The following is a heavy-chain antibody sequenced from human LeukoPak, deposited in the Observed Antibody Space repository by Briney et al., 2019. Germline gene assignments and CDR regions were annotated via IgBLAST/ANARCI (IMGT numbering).Heavy chain of an antibody. V-gene: IGHV3-66*04. CDR2: IYSVGST. Sequence: GGSMRLSCAAARFTLSSIYMTWVRQAPGKGLEWVAVIYSVGSTYYADSVKGRFTISRDNSNNTLFLQMNSLRADDTAVYYCARQAGQFGTWGQGTMVTVSS. J-gene: IGHJ3*01. CDR3: ARQAGQFGT. D-gene: IGHD3-10*01. CDR1: RFTLSSIY.